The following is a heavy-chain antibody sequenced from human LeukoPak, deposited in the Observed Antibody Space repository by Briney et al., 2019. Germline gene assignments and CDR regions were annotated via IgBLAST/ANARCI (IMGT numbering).Heavy chain of an antibody. D-gene: IGHD3-16*02. J-gene: IGHJ4*02. Sequence: PGGSLRLSCAASGFTFSSYAMHWVRQAPGKGLEWVAVISYDGSNKYYADSVKGRFTISRDNSKNTLYLQMNSLRAEDTAVYYCARDSKIMITFGGVIGYWGQGTLVTVSS. V-gene: IGHV3-30-3*01. CDR1: GFTFSSYA. CDR2: ISYDGSNK. CDR3: ARDSKIMITFGGVIGY.